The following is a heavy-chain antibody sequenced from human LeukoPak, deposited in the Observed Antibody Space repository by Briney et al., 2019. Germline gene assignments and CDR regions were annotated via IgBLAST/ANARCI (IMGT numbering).Heavy chain of an antibody. J-gene: IGHJ3*02. CDR1: QFTFSSHG. D-gene: IGHD4-17*01. Sequence: GGSLRLSCAGSQFTFSSHGMHWVRQAPGKGLEWVAVISYDGSNKYYADSVKGRFTISRDNSKNTLYLQMNSLRAEDTAVYYCAKGGSGDLHAFDIWGQGTMVTVSS. V-gene: IGHV3-30*18. CDR2: ISYDGSNK. CDR3: AKGGSGDLHAFDI.